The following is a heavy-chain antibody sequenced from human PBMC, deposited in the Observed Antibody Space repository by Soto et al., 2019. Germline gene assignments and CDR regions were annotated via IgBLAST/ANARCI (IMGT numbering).Heavy chain of an antibody. J-gene: IGHJ4*02. CDR1: GFTFGSHG. D-gene: IGHD4-4*01. V-gene: IGHV3-30*18. CDR3: AKEDYTVFDS. CDR2: IGYDGSGK. Sequence: QVQLVESGGGVVQPGRSLRLSCAASGFTFGSHGMHWVRQAPGKGLEWVALIGYDGSGKYYTESVKCRFSISRDNSKYMMYLQMNSLRAEDTAIYYCAKEDYTVFDSWGQGTLVTVSS.